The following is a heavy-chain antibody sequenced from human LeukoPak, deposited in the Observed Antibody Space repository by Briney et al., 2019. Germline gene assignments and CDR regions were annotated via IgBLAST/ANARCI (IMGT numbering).Heavy chain of an antibody. CDR2: IWYDGSNT. D-gene: IGHD2-21*02. CDR1: GFTFSNYG. CDR3: AREEGNCGGDCYSVY. Sequence: GRSLRLSCAASGFTFSNYGMHWVRRAPGKGLEWVAIIWYDGSNTYYADSVKGRFTISKDNSKNTLYLQMNSLRAEDTAMYYCAREEGNCGGDCYSVYWGQGTLVTVSS. J-gene: IGHJ4*02. V-gene: IGHV3-33*01.